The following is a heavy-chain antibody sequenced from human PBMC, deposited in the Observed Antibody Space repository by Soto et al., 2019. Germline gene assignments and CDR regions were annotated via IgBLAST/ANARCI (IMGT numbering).Heavy chain of an antibody. J-gene: IGHJ4*02. CDR3: AREAVSGRTGFDY. CDR1: GYTFTSYG. V-gene: IGHV1-18*01. Sequence: QVQLGQSGAEVKKPGASVKVSCKASGYTFTSYGISWVRQAPGQGLEWMGWVNAYNGNTNYAQKFQGRFTMTTDTSTSTAYMELRSLRSDDTAVDYCAREAVSGRTGFDYWGQGTLVTVSS. D-gene: IGHD6-19*01. CDR2: VNAYNGNT.